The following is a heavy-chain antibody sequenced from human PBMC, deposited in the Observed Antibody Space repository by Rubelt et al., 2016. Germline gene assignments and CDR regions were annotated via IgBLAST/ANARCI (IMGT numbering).Heavy chain of an antibody. CDR1: GFTFADYP. J-gene: IGHJ4*02. CDR2: LYSGGTA. Sequence: EVQLVESGGGLVEPGRSLRLSCATSGFTFADYPMSWFRQVPEKGLEWVSVLYSGGTAFYADSVNGRFTISRHNSNNTVYLQMNSRRAEDTAVYYCARGGDYGDYWGQGTLVTVAS. V-gene: IGHV3-53*04. CDR3: ARGGDYGDY.